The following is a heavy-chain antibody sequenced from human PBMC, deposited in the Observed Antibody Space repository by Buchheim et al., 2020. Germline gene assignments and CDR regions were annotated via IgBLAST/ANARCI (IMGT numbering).Heavy chain of an antibody. CDR1: GFTFSSYA. CDR2: ISGSGGST. J-gene: IGHJ5*02. Sequence: EVQLLESGGGLVQPGGSLRLSCAASGFTFSSYAMSWVRQAPGKGLEWVSAISGSGGSTYYADSVKGRFTIPRDNSKNTLYLQMNSLRAEDTAVYYCAKFPSQAYQLLYSGWFDPWGQGTL. CDR3: AKFPSQAYQLLYSGWFDP. V-gene: IGHV3-23*01. D-gene: IGHD2-2*02.